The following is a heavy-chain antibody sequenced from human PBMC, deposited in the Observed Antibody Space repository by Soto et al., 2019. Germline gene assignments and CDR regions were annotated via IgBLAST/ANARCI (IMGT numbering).Heavy chain of an antibody. D-gene: IGHD6-13*01. CDR1: GYTFTSYA. V-gene: IGHV1-3*01. Sequence: QVQLVQSGAEVKKPGASVKVSCTASGYTFTSYAMHWVRQAPGQRLEWMGWINAGNGNTKYSQKFQGRVTITRDTSASTAYMELSSLRSEDTAVYYCARAYRIADFDYWGQGTLVTVSS. CDR2: INAGNGNT. J-gene: IGHJ4*02. CDR3: ARAYRIADFDY.